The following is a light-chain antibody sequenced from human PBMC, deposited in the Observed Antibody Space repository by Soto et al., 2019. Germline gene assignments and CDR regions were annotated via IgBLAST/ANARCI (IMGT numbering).Light chain of an antibody. CDR1: QNIYTY. J-gene: IGKJ4*01. CDR2: ASS. CDR3: QQSYSNILS. V-gene: IGKV1-39*01. Sequence: DIPLTQSPSSLSASGGDSVTISCRASQNIYTYVNWYQLKPGKAPKVLIFASSTLQSWVPSRFSGSGSGAHFRLTISSLQPADVATYYCQQSYSNILSFGGGTRGEL.